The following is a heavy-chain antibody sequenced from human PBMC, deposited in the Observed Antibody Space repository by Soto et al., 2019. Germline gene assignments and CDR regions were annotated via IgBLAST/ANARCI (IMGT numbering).Heavy chain of an antibody. J-gene: IGHJ6*02. D-gene: IGHD4-17*01. CDR3: ARGRPDYHIKEYYYYGMDV. Sequence: GGSLRLSCAASGFTVSSNYMSWVRQAPGKGLEWVSVIYSGGSTYYADSVKGRFTISRDNSKNTLYLQMNSLRAEDTAGYYCARGRPDYHIKEYYYYGMDVWGQGTTVTVSS. CDR1: GFTVSSNY. CDR2: IYSGGST. V-gene: IGHV3-53*01.